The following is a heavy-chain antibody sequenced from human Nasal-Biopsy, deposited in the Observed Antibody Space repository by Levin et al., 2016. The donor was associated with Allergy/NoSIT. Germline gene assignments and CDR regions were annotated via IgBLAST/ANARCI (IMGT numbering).Heavy chain of an antibody. CDR3: ARGDCSSSSCYGDWFDP. J-gene: IGHJ5*02. CDR2: ISAHNGNT. CDR1: GYTLTTYG. Sequence: ASVKVSCKASGYTLTTYGITWVRQAPGQGLEWMGWISAHNGNTNYAQKLQGRVTMTTDTSTSTAYMELRSLTSDDTAVYYCARGDCSSSSCYGDWFDPWGQGTLVTVSS. V-gene: IGHV1-18*01. D-gene: IGHD2-2*01.